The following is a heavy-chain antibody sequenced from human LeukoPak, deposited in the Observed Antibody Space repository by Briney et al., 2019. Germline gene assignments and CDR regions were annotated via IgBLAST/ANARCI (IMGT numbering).Heavy chain of an antibody. CDR3: ASYSSSGRYYFDY. V-gene: IGHV4-59*01. J-gene: IGHJ4*02. Sequence: SETLSLTCSVSGGSISSYYWSWIRQPPGKGLEWIGYIYYSGSTNYNPSLKSRVTISVDTSKNQFSLKLSSVTAADTAVYYCASYSSSGRYYFDYWGQGTLVTVSS. D-gene: IGHD6-13*01. CDR2: IYYSGST. CDR1: GGSISSYY.